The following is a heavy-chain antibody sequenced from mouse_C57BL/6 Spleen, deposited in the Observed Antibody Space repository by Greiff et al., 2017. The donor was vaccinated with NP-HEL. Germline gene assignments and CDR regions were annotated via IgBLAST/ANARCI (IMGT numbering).Heavy chain of an antibody. CDR2: IDPSDSET. J-gene: IGHJ4*01. CDR3: AIIYYDYDEDAMDY. D-gene: IGHD2-4*01. V-gene: IGHV1-52*01. Sequence: QVQLQQPGAELVRPGSSVKLSCKASGYTFTSYWMHWVKQRPIQGLEWIGNIDPSDSETHYNQKSKDKATLTVDKSSSTAYMQLSSLTSEDSAVYYCAIIYYDYDEDAMDYWGQGTSVTVSS. CDR1: GYTFTSYW.